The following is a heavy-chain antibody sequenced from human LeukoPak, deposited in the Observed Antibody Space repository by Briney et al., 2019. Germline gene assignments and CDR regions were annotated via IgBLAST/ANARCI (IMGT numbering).Heavy chain of an antibody. V-gene: IGHV5-51*01. CDR2: IYPGDSYT. Sequence: GESLKISCKGSGYSFTSYWIGWVRQMPGKGLEWMGIIYPGDSYTRYSPPLQGQVTISADNSISTAPLHWSSLEASDTAMYYCARRPNIVGAPFDYWGQGTLVTVSS. CDR1: GYSFTSYW. D-gene: IGHD1-26*01. CDR3: ARRPNIVGAPFDY. J-gene: IGHJ4*02.